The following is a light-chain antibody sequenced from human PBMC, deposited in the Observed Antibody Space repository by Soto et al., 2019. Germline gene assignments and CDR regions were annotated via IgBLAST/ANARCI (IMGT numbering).Light chain of an antibody. Sequence: DIQITQSPSSLSASVWDRVTITLRASQSIRSDLGWYQQKPGKAPKLLIYAASTLQSGVPSRFSGSGSGTDFTLTISSLQPEDFATYYCQQRNNYPSTFGRGTKVDIK. V-gene: IGKV1-17*01. CDR3: QQRNNYPST. CDR1: QSIRSD. J-gene: IGKJ1*01. CDR2: AAS.